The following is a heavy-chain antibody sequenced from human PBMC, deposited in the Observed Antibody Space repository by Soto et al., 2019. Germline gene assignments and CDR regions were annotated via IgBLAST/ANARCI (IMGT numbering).Heavy chain of an antibody. D-gene: IGHD3-10*01. CDR3: AKGLVRVRGVIRRENYYYGMDV. CDR1: GFTFSSYG. J-gene: IGHJ6*02. V-gene: IGHV3-30*18. CDR2: ISYDGSNK. Sequence: SLRLSCAASGFTFSSYGMHWVRQAPGKGLEWVAVISYDGSNKYYADSVKGRFTISRDNSKNTLYLQMNSLRAEDTAVYYCAKGLVRVRGVIRRENYYYGMDVWGQGTTVTVSS.